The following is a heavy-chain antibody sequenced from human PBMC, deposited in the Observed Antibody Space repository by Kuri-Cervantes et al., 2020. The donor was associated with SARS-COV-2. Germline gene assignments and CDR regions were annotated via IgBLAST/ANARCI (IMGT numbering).Heavy chain of an antibody. J-gene: IGHJ6*02. V-gene: IGHV3-30*03. CDR1: GFTFSSYS. D-gene: IGHD6-19*01. Sequence: GGFLRLSCAASGFTFSSYSMNWVRQAPGKGLEWVAVISYDGSNKYYADSVKGRFTISRDNSKNTLYLQMNSLRAEDTAVYYCARAAWGSAGTHYYYYGMDVWGQGTTVTVSS. CDR2: ISYDGSNK. CDR3: ARAAWGSAGTHYYYYGMDV.